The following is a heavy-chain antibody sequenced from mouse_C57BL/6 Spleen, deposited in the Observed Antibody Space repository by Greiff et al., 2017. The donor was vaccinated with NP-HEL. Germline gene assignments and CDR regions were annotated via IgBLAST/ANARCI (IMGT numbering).Heavy chain of an antibody. CDR1: GYTFTSYW. CDR2: IYPGSGST. CDR3: ARGGGTAQALYYFDY. D-gene: IGHD3-2*02. V-gene: IGHV1-55*01. Sequence: QVQLQQPGAELVKPGASVKVSCKASGYTFTSYWITWVKQRPGQGLEWIGDIYPGSGSTNYNEKFKSKATLTVDTSSSTAYMQLSSLTSEDSAVYYCARGGGTAQALYYFDYWGQGTTLTVSS. J-gene: IGHJ2*01.